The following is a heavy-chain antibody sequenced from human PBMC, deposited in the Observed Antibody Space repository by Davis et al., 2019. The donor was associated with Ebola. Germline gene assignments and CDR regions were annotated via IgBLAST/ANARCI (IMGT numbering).Heavy chain of an antibody. J-gene: IGHJ6*02. V-gene: IGHV3-43*01. CDR3: AKGHQDYGTDV. CDR1: GFTFDDYT. CDR2: ISWDGGST. Sequence: GGSLRLSCAASGFTFDDYTMHWVRHAPGKGLEWVSLISWDGGSTYYADSVKGRFTISRDNSKNSLYLQMNSLRTEDTALYYCAKGHQDYGTDVWGQGTTVTVSS.